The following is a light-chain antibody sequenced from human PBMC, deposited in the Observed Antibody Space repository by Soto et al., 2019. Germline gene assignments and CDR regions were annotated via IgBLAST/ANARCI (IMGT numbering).Light chain of an antibody. CDR2: DAS. Sequence: DIQMTQSPSTLSASVGDRVTITCRASQIISSRLAWYQQKPGKAAKLLIYDASNLETGVPSRFSGSGSGTEFTLTISSLQPEDFATYYCQQYRTFGQGTKVDIK. J-gene: IGKJ1*01. CDR1: QIISSR. V-gene: IGKV1-5*01. CDR3: QQYRT.